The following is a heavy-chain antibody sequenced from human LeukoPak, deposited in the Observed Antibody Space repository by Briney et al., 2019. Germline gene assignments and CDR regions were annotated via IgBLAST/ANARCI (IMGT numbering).Heavy chain of an antibody. J-gene: IGHJ4*02. V-gene: IGHV3-11*06. CDR3: ASGTYYYGSGYFDY. CDR2: ISSSSSYT. Sequence: GGSLRLSCAASGFTFSDYYMRWIRQAPGKGLEWVSYISSSSSYTNYADSVKGRFTISRDNAKNSLYPQMNSLRAEDTAVYYCASGTYYYGSGYFDYWGQGTLVTVSS. CDR1: GFTFSDYY. D-gene: IGHD3-10*01.